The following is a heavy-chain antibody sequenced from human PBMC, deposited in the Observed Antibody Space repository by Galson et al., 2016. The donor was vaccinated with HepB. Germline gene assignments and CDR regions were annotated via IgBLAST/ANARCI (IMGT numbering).Heavy chain of an antibody. CDR3: ARDRGSGWSSYFAY. Sequence: SVKVSCKASGYTFTSYYIHWVRQAPGQGLEWMGIINPTGGGTNYAQKFQGRVTITADESTSTAYMELSSLRSEDTAVYFCARDRGSGWSSYFAYWGQGTLVTVSS. V-gene: IGHV1-46*01. J-gene: IGHJ4*02. CDR1: GYTFTSYY. D-gene: IGHD6-19*01. CDR2: INPTGGGT.